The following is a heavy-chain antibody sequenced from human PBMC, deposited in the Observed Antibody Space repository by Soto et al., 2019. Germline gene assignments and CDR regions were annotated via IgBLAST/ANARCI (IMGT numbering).Heavy chain of an antibody. V-gene: IGHV1-8*01. CDR2: MNPNSGNT. CDR1: GYTFTSYD. J-gene: IGHJ6*02. Sequence: QVQLVQSGAEVKKPGASVKVSCKASGYTFTSYDINWVRQATGQGLEWMGWMNPNSGNTGNAQKFQGRVTMTRNTSISTAYMELSSLISEDTAVYYCARLYSCSWPYQGLDVWGQGTTVTVSS. CDR3: ARLYSCSWPYQGLDV. D-gene: IGHD6-13*01.